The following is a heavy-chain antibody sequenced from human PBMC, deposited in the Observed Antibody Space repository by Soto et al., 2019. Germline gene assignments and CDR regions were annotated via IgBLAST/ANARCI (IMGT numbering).Heavy chain of an antibody. Sequence: PSESLSLTCAVYGGSFSGYYCSWIRHPPGKGLEWIGEINHSRSTNYNPSLKRRVTISVDTSKNQFSLKLSSVTAADTAVYYCARRGICWSSALYYYYGMDVWGQGTTVTVPS. CDR2: INHSRST. D-gene: IGHD6-19*01. V-gene: IGHV4-34*01. CDR1: GGSFSGYY. CDR3: ARRGICWSSALYYYYGMDV. J-gene: IGHJ6*02.